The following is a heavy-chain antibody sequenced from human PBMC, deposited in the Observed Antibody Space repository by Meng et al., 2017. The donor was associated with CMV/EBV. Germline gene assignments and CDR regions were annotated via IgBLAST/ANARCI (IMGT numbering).Heavy chain of an antibody. CDR3: ARDARTGSEYQLLYEGGGYYGMDV. V-gene: IGHV1-8*03. J-gene: IGHJ6*02. CDR1: GYTFTSYD. D-gene: IGHD2-2*02. Sequence: ASVKVSCKASGYTFTSYDINWVRQATGQGLEWMGWMNPNSGNTGYAQKFQGRVTITRNTSISTAYMELSSLRSEDTAVYYCARDARTGSEYQLLYEGGGYYGMDVWGQGTTVTVSS. CDR2: MNPNSGNT.